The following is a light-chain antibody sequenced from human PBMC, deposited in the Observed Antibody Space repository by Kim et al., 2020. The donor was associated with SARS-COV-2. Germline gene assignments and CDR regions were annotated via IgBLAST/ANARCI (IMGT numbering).Light chain of an antibody. J-gene: IGLJ1*01. Sequence: QSVTISCTGTRSDVGGYNYVSWYQQHPGKAPKLIIYDVSKRPSGVPDRFSGSKSGNTASLTISGLQAEDEADYYCCSYAGSYTYVFGTGTKVTVL. V-gene: IGLV2-11*01. CDR3: CSYAGSYTYV. CDR1: RSDVGGYNY. CDR2: DVS.